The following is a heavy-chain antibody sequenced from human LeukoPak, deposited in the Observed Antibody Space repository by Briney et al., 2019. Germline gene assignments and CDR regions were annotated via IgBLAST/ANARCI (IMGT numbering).Heavy chain of an antibody. CDR3: AKDLNLWSPMIGAQGY. CDR1: GFTFSGSA. J-gene: IGHJ4*02. V-gene: IGHV3-30*18. CDR2: ISYDGSNK. D-gene: IGHD3-22*01. Sequence: PGGSLRLSCAASGFTFSGSAMHWVRQAPGKGLEWVAVISYDGSNKYYADFVKGRFTISRDNSKNTLYLQMNSLRAEDTAVYYCAKDLNLWSPMIGAQGYWGQGTLVTVSS.